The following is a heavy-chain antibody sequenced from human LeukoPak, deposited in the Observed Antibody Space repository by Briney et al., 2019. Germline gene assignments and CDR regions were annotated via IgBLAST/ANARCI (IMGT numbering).Heavy chain of an antibody. Sequence: GESLKISCKGSGYTFTNYWIAWVRQMPGKGLEWMGIIYAGDSDTRYSPSFQGQVTISADRSISTAYLQWSSLKASDTAMYYCARRVDSGFSFDFWGQGALVTVSS. J-gene: IGHJ4*02. CDR3: ARRVDSGFSFDF. CDR1: GYTFTNYW. CDR2: IYAGDSDT. D-gene: IGHD3-22*01. V-gene: IGHV5-51*01.